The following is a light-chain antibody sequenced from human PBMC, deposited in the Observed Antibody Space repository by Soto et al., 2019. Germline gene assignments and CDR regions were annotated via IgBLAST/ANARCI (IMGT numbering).Light chain of an antibody. CDR2: AAS. V-gene: IGKV1-39*01. CDR1: QSITSN. J-gene: IGKJ1*01. Sequence: DIQMTQAPSSLSASVGDRVTITCRASQSITSNLNWYQQKPGNAPTLLLYAASTLHSGVPSRFSGSGSGTDFTLTISGLQPEDVATYYCQRTYSAWTFGQGTDVEVK. CDR3: QRTYSAWT.